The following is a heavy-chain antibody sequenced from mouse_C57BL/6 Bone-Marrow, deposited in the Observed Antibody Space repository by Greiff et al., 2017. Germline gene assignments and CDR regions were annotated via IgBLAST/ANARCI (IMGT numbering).Heavy chain of an antibody. V-gene: IGHV2-9*02. D-gene: IGHD2-1*01. CDR2: IWAGGST. CDR3: ARGRGNHYAMDY. Sequence: VQGVESGPGLVAPSQSLSITCTVSGFSLTSYGVHWVRQPPGKGLEWLGVIWAGGSTNYNSALMSRLSISKDNSKSQVFLKMNSLQTDDTAMYYCARGRGNHYAMDYWGQGTSVTVSS. J-gene: IGHJ4*01. CDR1: GFSLTSYG.